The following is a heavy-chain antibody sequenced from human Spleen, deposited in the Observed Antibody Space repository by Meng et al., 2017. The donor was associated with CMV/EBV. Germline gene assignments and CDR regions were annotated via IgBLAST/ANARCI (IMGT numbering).Heavy chain of an antibody. V-gene: IGHV3-30-3*01. Sequence: GGPLRLSCAASGFTFSSYAMHWVRQAPGKGLEWVAVISYDGSNKYYADSVKGRFTISRDNSKNTLYLQMNSLRAEDTAVYYCAREGGLCGGDCFPGTITHVHFDYWGQGTLVTVSS. J-gene: IGHJ4*02. CDR2: ISYDGSNK. CDR1: GFTFSSYA. D-gene: IGHD2-21*01. CDR3: AREGGLCGGDCFPGTITHVHFDY.